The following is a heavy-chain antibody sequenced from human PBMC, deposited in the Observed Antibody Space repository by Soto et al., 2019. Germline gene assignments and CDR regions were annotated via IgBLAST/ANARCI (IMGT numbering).Heavy chain of an antibody. Sequence: SETLSLTCTVSGGSISSGDYYWSWIGQPPGKGLEWIGYIYYSGSTYYNPSLKSRVTISVDTSKNQFSLKLSSVTAADTAVYYCARAPRFLEWLPYYFDYWGQGTLVTVSS. CDR3: ARAPRFLEWLPYYFDY. CDR1: GGSISSGDYY. CDR2: IYYSGST. D-gene: IGHD3-3*01. J-gene: IGHJ4*02. V-gene: IGHV4-30-4*01.